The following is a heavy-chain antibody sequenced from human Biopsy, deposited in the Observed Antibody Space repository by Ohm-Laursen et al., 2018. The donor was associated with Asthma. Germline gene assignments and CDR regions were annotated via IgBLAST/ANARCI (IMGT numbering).Heavy chain of an antibody. D-gene: IGHD4-17*01. CDR2: IYYSGNT. J-gene: IGHJ3*02. Sequence: TLSLTCTVSGGSINIGDYYWSWIRQHPVKGLEWIGYIYYSGNTYYSPSLRSRLTISVDRSKNQFSLRLSSVTAADTAMYYCARDYGDYVWRAFDIWGQGTMVTVSS. V-gene: IGHV4-30-4*08. CDR1: GGSINIGDYY. CDR3: ARDYGDYVWRAFDI.